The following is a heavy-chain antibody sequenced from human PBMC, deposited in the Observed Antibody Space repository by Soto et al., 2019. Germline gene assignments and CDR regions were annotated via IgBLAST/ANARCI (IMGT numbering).Heavy chain of an antibody. CDR3: ARVRRGLWFGEPNAFDI. CDR2: IYYSGST. J-gene: IGHJ3*02. V-gene: IGHV4-31*01. D-gene: IGHD3-10*01. Sequence: SETLSLTCTVSGGSISSGGYYWSWIRQHPGKGLEWIGYIYYSGSTYYNPSLKSQVTISVDTSKNQFSLKLSSVTAADTAVYNCARVRRGLWFGEPNAFDIWGQGTTVTVSS. CDR1: GGSISSGGYY.